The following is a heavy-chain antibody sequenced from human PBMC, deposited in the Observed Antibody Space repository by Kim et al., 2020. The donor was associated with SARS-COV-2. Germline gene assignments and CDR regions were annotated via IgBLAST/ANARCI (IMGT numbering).Heavy chain of an antibody. CDR2: ISSSSSYI. V-gene: IGHV3-21*01. J-gene: IGHJ6*02. D-gene: IGHD3-22*01. Sequence: GGSLRLSCAASGFTFSSYSMNWVRQAPGKGLEWVSSISSSSSYIYYADSVKGRFTISRDNAKNSLYLQMNSLRAEDTAVYYCARESRGYRAESPRGGIMDVWGQGTTVTVSS. CDR3: ARESRGYRAESPRGGIMDV. CDR1: GFTFSSYS.